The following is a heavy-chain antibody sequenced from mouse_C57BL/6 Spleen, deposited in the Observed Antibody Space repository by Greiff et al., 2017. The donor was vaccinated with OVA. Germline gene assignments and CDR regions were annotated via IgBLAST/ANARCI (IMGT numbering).Heavy chain of an antibody. Sequence: VQLQQSGPELVKPGASVKISCKASGYTFTDYYMNWVKQSHGKSLEWIGDINPNNGGTSYNQKFKGKATLTVDKSSSTAYMARRSLTSGDSAVYYCERDWDTTVVEFYAMGYGGQGTTVPVSS. CDR2: INPNNGGT. CDR1: GYTFTDYY. V-gene: IGHV1-26*01. J-gene: IGHJ4*01. CDR3: ERDWDTTVVEFYAMGY. D-gene: IGHD1-1*01.